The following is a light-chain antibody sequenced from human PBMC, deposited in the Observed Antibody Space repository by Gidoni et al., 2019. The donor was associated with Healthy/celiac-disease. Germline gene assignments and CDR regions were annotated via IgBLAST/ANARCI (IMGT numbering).Light chain of an antibody. V-gene: IGKV3-20*01. CDR2: GAS. Sequence: PGTLSLSPGERATLSCRASQSVSSSYLAWYQQKPGQAPRLLIYGASSRATGIPDRFSGSGSGTDFTLTIRRLEPEDLAVYYCQQYGSSPYSFGQGTKLEIK. J-gene: IGKJ2*03. CDR1: QSVSSSY. CDR3: QQYGSSPYS.